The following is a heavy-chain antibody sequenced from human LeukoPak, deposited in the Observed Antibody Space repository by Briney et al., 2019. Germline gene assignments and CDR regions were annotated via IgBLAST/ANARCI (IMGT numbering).Heavy chain of an antibody. CDR2: IIPILGIA. CDR1: GGTFSSYA. D-gene: IGHD6-13*01. J-gene: IGHJ5*02. V-gene: IGHV1-69*04. CDR3: ARAPIAAAYNWFDP. Sequence: RASVKVSCKASGGTFSSYAISWVRQAPGQGLEWMGRIIPILGIANYAQKFQGRVTITADKSTSTAYMELSSLRSEDTAVYYCARAPIAAAYNWFDPWGQGTLVTVSS.